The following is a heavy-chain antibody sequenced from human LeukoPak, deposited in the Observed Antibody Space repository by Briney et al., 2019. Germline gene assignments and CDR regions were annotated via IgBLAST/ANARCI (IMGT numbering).Heavy chain of an antibody. CDR2: IYTSGST. Sequence: SETLSLTCTVSGGSISSYYWSWIRQPAGKGLEWIGRIYTSGSTNYNPSLKSRVTMSVDTPKNQFSLKLSSVTAADTAVYYCARDSYLWFHFDYWGQGTLVTVSS. V-gene: IGHV4-4*07. CDR3: ARDSYLWFHFDY. CDR1: GGSISSYY. J-gene: IGHJ4*02. D-gene: IGHD2-8*02.